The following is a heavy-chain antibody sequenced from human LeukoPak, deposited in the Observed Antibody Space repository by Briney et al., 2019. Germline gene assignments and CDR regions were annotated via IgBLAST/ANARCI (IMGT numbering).Heavy chain of an antibody. CDR2: INHSGST. CDR1: GGSFSGYY. Sequence: SETLSLTCAVYGGSFSGYYWSWIRQPPGKGLEWIGEINHSGSTNYNPSLKSRVTISVDTSKNQFSLKLSSVTAADTAVYYCAGDRKRVYYDFWSGSWFDPWGQGTLVTVSS. CDR3: AGDRKRVYYDFWSGSWFDP. V-gene: IGHV4-34*01. J-gene: IGHJ5*02. D-gene: IGHD3-3*01.